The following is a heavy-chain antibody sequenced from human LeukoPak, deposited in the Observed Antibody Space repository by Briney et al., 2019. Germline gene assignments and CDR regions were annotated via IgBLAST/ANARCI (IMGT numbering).Heavy chain of an antibody. D-gene: IGHD4-17*01. V-gene: IGHV3-15*01. CDR1: GFTFSSYW. CDR3: TTGQFYGDLDY. Sequence: GGSLRLSCAASGFTFSSYWMSWVRQAPGKGLEWVGRIKSKTDGGTTDYAAPVKGRFTISRDDSKNTLYLQMNSLKTEDTAVYSCTTGQFYGDLDYWGQGTLVTVSS. J-gene: IGHJ4*02. CDR2: IKSKTDGGTT.